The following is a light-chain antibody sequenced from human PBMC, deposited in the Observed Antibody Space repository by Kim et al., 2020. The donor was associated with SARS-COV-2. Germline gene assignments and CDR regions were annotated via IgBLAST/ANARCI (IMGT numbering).Light chain of an antibody. CDR1: QDISKL. CDR2: RAY. J-gene: IGKJ1*01. V-gene: IGKV1-27*01. Sequence: GDRVTITCRSSQDISKLLAWYQQKPGKAPNLLIFRAYVLPSGVPSRFSGGGSGTDFTLTISSPQPEDDATYYCQRYNTAHWTFGQGTKV. CDR3: QRYNTAHWT.